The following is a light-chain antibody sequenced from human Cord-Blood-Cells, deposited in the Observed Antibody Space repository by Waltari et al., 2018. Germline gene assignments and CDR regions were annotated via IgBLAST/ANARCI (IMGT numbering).Light chain of an antibody. CDR2: DVS. V-gene: IGLV2-14*03. J-gene: IGLJ3*02. Sequence: QSALTQPASVSGSPGQSITISCTGTSSDVGGYNYVSWYQQHPGKPPKLMIYDVSNRPSWVSNRFSGSKSGNTASLTISGLQAEDEADYYCSSYTSSSTLVFGGGTKLTVL. CDR1: SSDVGGYNY. CDR3: SSYTSSSTLV.